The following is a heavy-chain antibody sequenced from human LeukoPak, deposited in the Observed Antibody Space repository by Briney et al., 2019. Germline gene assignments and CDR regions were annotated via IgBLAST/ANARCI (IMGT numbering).Heavy chain of an antibody. CDR3: ARHKVVPARAFDI. D-gene: IGHD2-2*01. CDR1: GGSFSGYY. Sequence: SETLSLTCAVYGGSFSGYYWSWIRQPPGKGLEWIGEINHSGSTNYNPSLKSRVTISVDTSKNQFSLKLSSVTAADTAVYYCARHKVVPARAFDIWGQGTMVTVSS. V-gene: IGHV4-34*01. CDR2: INHSGST. J-gene: IGHJ3*02.